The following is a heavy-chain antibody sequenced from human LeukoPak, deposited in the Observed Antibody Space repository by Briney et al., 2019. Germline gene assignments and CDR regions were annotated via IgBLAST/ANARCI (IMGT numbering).Heavy chain of an antibody. V-gene: IGHV3-74*01. CDR1: GFTFTTYW. CDR3: ARDCDTSGNYYGWFDP. D-gene: IGHD3-22*01. Sequence: GGSLRLSCAASGFTFTTYWMHWVRQIPGKGLLWVSRIKYDGTSTTYADSVKGRFTISRDNAKNTLYLQMNSLRAEDTAVYYCARDCDTSGNYYGWFDPWGQGALVTVSS. J-gene: IGHJ5*02. CDR2: IKYDGTST.